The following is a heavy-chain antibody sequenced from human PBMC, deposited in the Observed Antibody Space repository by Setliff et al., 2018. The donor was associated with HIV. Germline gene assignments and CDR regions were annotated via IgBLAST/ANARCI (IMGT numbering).Heavy chain of an antibody. CDR3: AGPRGDEAFDV. J-gene: IGHJ3*01. CDR2: VSVYNGKT. CDR1: GYTFSSYG. V-gene: IGHV1-18*01. Sequence: ASVKVSCKASGYTFSSYGISWVRQAPGQGLEWMGWVSVYNGKTDYAQKLQGRVTMTTDTSTSTAYMELRSLRSEDTAVYYCAGPRGDEAFDVWGQGTMVTVSS. D-gene: IGHD3-10*01.